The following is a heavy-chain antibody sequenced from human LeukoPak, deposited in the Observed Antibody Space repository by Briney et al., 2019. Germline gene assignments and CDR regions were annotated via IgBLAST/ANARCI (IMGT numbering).Heavy chain of an antibody. D-gene: IGHD3-16*01. Sequence: PSETLSLTCTVSGGSISSGDYYWSWIRQPPGKGLEWIGYIYYSGSTYYNPSLKSRVTISVDTSKNQFSLKLSSVTAADTAVYYCARSLQMGGDLGFDYWGQGTLVTVSS. V-gene: IGHV4-30-4*08. CDR3: ARSLQMGGDLGFDY. CDR2: IYYSGST. J-gene: IGHJ4*02. CDR1: GGSISSGDYY.